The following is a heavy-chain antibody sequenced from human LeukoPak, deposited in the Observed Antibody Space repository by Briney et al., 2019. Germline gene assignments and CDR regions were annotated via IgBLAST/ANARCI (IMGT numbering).Heavy chain of an antibody. Sequence: SETLSLTCTVSGGSISSYYWSWIRQPPGKGLEWIGYIYYGGSTNYNPSLKSRVTISVDTSKNQFSLKLSSVTAADTAVYYCARVWRGYYYMDVWGKGTTVTVSS. CDR3: ARVWRGYYYMDV. CDR2: IYYGGST. CDR1: GGSISSYY. J-gene: IGHJ6*03. V-gene: IGHV4-59*01.